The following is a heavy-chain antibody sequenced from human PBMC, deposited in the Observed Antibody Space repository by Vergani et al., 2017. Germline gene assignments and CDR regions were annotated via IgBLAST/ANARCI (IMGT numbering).Heavy chain of an antibody. J-gene: IGHJ6*02. V-gene: IGHV4-4*07. CDR2: IYTSGGT. D-gene: IGHD6-13*01. CDR3: ARDGLAAAGTVYYYGMDV. CDR1: GGSISSYY. Sequence: QVQLQESGPGLVKPSETLSLTCTVSGGSISSYYWSWIRQPAGKGLEWIGRIYTSGGTNYNPSLKSRVTMSVDTSKNQFSLKLSSVTAADTAVYYCARDGLAAAGTVYYYGMDVWGQGTTVTVSS.